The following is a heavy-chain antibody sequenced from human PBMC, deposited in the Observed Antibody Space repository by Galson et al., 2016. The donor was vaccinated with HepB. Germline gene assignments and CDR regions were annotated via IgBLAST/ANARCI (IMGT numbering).Heavy chain of an antibody. CDR2: IDSDGRTT. Sequence: SLRLSCAASGFRFSNYWMHWVRQVPGKGLAWVSRIDSDGRTTRYADSVKGRFTISRDNAKNTMYLQMNSLRVDDTAVYYCARRRLNTGWPTEFDYWGQGALVTVSS. D-gene: IGHD6-19*01. V-gene: IGHV3-74*01. J-gene: IGHJ4*02. CDR3: ARRRLNTGWPTEFDY. CDR1: GFRFSNYW.